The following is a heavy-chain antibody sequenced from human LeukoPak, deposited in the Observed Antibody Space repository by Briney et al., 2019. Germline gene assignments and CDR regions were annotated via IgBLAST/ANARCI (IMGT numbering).Heavy chain of an antibody. CDR1: GFTFSSYA. V-gene: IGHV3-9*01. D-gene: IGHD3-22*01. Sequence: GGSLRLSCAASGFTFSSYAMHWVRQAPGKGLEWVSGISWNSGSIGYADSVKGRFTISRDNAKNSLYLQMNSLRAEDTALYYCAKVYYDSSGYSGGRVAFDIWGQGTMVTVSS. J-gene: IGHJ3*02. CDR2: ISWNSGSI. CDR3: AKVYYDSSGYSGGRVAFDI.